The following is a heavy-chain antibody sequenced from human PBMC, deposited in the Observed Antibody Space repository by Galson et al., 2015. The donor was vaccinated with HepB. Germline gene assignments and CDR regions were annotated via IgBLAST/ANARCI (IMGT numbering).Heavy chain of an antibody. CDR1: GFTFSSYA. Sequence: SLRLSCAASGFTFSSYAMSWVRQAPGKGLEWVSAISGSGGSTYYADSVKGRFTISRDNSKNTLYLQMNSPRAEDTAVYYCAKFPDSSAYFDYWGQGTLVTVSS. CDR3: AKFPDSSAYFDY. CDR2: ISGSGGST. J-gene: IGHJ4*02. V-gene: IGHV3-23*01. D-gene: IGHD6-19*01.